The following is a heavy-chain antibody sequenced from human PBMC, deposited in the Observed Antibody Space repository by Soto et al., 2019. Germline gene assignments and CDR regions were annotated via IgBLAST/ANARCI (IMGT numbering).Heavy chain of an antibody. V-gene: IGHV1-3*04. D-gene: IGHD5-12*01. CDR3: ARDQGYAVY. CDR2: INTDNGDA. CDR1: GYTFTSYS. Sequence: ASVKVSCKASGYTFTSYSIHWVRQAPGQGLEWIGWINTDNGDAKYSQKFQGRVTVTRDTSATTAYMEVSSLRSEDTAVYYCARDQGYAVYWGLGTLVTAPQ. J-gene: IGHJ4*02.